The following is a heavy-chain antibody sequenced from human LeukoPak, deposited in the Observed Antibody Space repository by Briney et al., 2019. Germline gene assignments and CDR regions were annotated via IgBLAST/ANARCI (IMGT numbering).Heavy chain of an antibody. J-gene: IGHJ4*02. CDR2: ISGGLSTI. CDR3: ARLTYFLVGAYYFDS. D-gene: IGHD3-3*01. Sequence: GRSLRLSCAASGFDFSDYYMTWVRQAPGKGLEWVSYISGGLSTISYADSVRGRFTISRDNAKNSLYLQMTSLRAEDTAVYYCARLTYFLVGAYYFDSWGQGSLVTVSS. V-gene: IGHV3-11*01. CDR1: GFDFSDYY.